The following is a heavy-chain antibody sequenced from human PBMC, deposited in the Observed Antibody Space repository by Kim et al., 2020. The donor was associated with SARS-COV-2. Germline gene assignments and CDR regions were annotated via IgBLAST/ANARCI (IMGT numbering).Heavy chain of an antibody. V-gene: IGHV3-23*01. Sequence: GGSLRLSCVASRFSFGTFDMSWVRQAPGKGLKWVSVIKAPDDSSYYAESVRGRFTVSRDSARYTLYLQMNSLRADDTAVYYCVKGAWLDYWGPGTLVTVSS. D-gene: IGHD5-12*01. J-gene: IGHJ4*02. CDR1: RFSFGTFD. CDR3: VKGAWLDY. CDR2: IKAPDDSS.